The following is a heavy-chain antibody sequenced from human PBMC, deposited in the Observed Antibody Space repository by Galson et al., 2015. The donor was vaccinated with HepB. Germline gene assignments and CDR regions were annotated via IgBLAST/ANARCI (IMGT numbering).Heavy chain of an antibody. D-gene: IGHD1-7*01. CDR3: ARVPWNYRNYRAFDV. Sequence: SETLSLTCTVYGGSFSAYYWSWVRQPPGKGLEWIGEIDPSGSTNYNPSLKSRVTSSVDTSKNQFSLKLTSVTAADTAVYYCARVPWNYRNYRAFDVWGQGTMVTVSS. CDR1: GGSFSAYY. CDR2: IDPSGST. J-gene: IGHJ3*01. V-gene: IGHV4-34*01.